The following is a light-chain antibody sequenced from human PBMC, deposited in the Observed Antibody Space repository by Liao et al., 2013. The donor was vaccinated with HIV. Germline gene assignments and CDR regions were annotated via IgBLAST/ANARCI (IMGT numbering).Light chain of an antibody. J-gene: IGLJ1*01. CDR1: NIGIKN. Sequence: SYVLTQPPSVSAALRMTAKITCGGNNIGIKNVHWYQQKPGQAPVLLIYYDNDRPSGIPERFSGSNSGNTATLTISGTQATDEADYYCQAWDSTTASYVFGTGTKVTVL. CDR3: QAWDSTTASYV. V-gene: IGLV3-21*01. CDR2: YDN.